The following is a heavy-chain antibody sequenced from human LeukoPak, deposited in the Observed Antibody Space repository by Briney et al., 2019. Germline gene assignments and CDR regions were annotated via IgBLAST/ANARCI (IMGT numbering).Heavy chain of an antibody. CDR2: LNPNSGGT. CDR3: ARDKTVVVPAAEDVIDY. Sequence: ASVKVSCKASGYTFTGYYMHWVRQAPGQALEWMGRLNPNSGGTNYAQKFQGRVTMTRDTSISTAYMELSRLRSDDTAVYYCARDKTVVVPAAEDVIDYWGQGTLVTVSS. J-gene: IGHJ4*02. CDR1: GYTFTGYY. V-gene: IGHV1-2*06. D-gene: IGHD2-2*01.